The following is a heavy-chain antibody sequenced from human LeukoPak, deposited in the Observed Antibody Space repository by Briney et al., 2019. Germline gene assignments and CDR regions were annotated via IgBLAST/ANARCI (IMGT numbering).Heavy chain of an antibody. D-gene: IGHD5-12*01. V-gene: IGHV3-48*01. Sequence: PGGSLRLSCAASGFTFRNYLMNWVRQAPGKGLEWVSFISSTGGTIYYADSVKGRFTISRDNSKSTLYLQMNSLRIEDTAVYYCAREYNGYDVAYWGQGTLVTVSS. CDR2: ISSTGGTI. CDR3: AREYNGYDVAY. J-gene: IGHJ4*02. CDR1: GFTFRNYL.